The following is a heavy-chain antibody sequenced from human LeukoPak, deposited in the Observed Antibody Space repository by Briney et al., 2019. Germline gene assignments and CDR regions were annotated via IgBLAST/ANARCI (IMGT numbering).Heavy chain of an antibody. CDR1: GYIFTSYW. Sequence: GGSLEISCQGSGYIFTSYWIGWVRPLPGKGLEWMGVIYTGDSDNRYSPSFQDEVSISAHKSISTAYLQWSSLKASDTAMYYCARHRGSGSYYRPGMDVWGQGTTVTVSS. V-gene: IGHV5-51*01. CDR3: ARHRGSGSYYRPGMDV. CDR2: IYTGDSDN. D-gene: IGHD3-10*01. J-gene: IGHJ6*02.